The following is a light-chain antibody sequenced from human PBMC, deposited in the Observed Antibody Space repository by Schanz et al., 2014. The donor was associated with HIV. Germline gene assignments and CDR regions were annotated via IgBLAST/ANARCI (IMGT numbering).Light chain of an antibody. J-gene: IGLJ2*01. CDR2: DVS. CDR3: SSYTSSSTLV. V-gene: IGLV2-14*03. CDR1: SSDVGGYNY. Sequence: QSALTQPASVSGSPGQSIIISCTGTSSDVGGYNYVSWYQHHPGKAPKLMIYDVSNRPSGVSNRFSGSKSGNTASLTISGLQAEDEADYYCSSYTSSSTLVFGGGTKLTVL.